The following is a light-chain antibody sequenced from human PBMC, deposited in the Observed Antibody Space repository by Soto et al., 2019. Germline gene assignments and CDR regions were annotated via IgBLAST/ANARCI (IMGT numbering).Light chain of an antibody. J-gene: IGKJ4*01. Sequence: EVVLTQSPLSLPVTVRQPATVSCRSSQSLLFFNGITYLTWFHQRPGQPPRRLISEVSNRDSGVPHRFSGSGSGTDFTLEISRVEAEDVGLFYCMQGTHWPLTFGGGTRVEIK. CDR2: EVS. CDR1: QSLLFFNGITY. CDR3: MQGTHWPLT. V-gene: IGKV2-30*01.